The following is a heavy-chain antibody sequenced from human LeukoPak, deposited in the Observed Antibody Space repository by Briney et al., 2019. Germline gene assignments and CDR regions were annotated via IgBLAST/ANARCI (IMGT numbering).Heavy chain of an antibody. V-gene: IGHV3-23*01. J-gene: IGHJ4*02. Sequence: GGSLRLSCAASGFTLSTYSMNWVRQAPGKGLEGVSGISGGGGSTYYADSVEGRFTISRDNSQNTLYLQMNSLRAEDTAVYYCAKGKGGWSSGYYYDYWGLGTLVTVSS. CDR3: AKGKGGWSSGYYYDY. CDR1: GFTLSTYS. CDR2: ISGGGGST. D-gene: IGHD3-22*01.